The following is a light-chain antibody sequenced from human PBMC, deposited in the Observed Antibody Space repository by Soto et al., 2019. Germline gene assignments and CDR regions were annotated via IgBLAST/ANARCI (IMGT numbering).Light chain of an antibody. V-gene: IGKV1-27*01. CDR1: QDISVY. CDR3: QKFNTSPLT. CDR2: SAS. Sequence: DIQMTQSPSSLSASVGDRVTITCRASQDISVYLAWYQQKPGKVPKLLIYSASTLQSGVPSRFSGSGSGTDLTLTISSLQPEAVATYYCQKFNTSPLTFGQGTRLEMK. J-gene: IGKJ5*01.